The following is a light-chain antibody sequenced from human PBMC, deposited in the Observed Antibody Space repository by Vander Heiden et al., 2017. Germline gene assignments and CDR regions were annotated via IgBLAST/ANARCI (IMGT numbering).Light chain of an antibody. CDR1: QGISSA. Sequence: AIQLTQSPSSLSASVADRATITCRASQGISSALAWYQQKPGKAPKLLIYDASSLESGVPSRFSGSGSGTDFPLTISSLQPEDFATYYCQQFNSYPITFGPGTRLEIK. J-gene: IGKJ5*01. CDR2: DAS. V-gene: IGKV1-13*02. CDR3: QQFNSYPIT.